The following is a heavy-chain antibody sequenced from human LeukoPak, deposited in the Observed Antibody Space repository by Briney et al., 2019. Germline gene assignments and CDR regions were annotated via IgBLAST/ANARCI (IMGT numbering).Heavy chain of an antibody. Sequence: GGSLRLSCAASGFTFSSYSMNWVRQAPGKGLEWVSSISSSSSYIYYADSVKGRFTISRDNAKNSLYLQMDSLRAEDTAVYYCARELQLWLRPLDYWGQGTLVTVSS. CDR1: GFTFSSYS. CDR2: ISSSSSYI. J-gene: IGHJ4*02. CDR3: ARELQLWLRPLDY. D-gene: IGHD5-18*01. V-gene: IGHV3-21*01.